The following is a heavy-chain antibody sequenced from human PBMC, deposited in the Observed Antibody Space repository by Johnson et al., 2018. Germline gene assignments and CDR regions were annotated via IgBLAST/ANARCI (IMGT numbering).Heavy chain of an antibody. D-gene: IGHD2-21*02. CDR1: GFTFSNYG. Sequence: QVQLVQSGGGVVQPGRSLRLSCAVSGFTFSNYGMHWVRQAPGKGLEWVAVISYDGSNKYYADFVKGRFTMSRDNSKNTLSLQMNSLRAEATAVYYCASCGGDCYGAECFQHWGQGTLVTVSS. CDR2: ISYDGSNK. J-gene: IGHJ1*01. CDR3: ASCGGDCYGAECFQH. V-gene: IGHV3-30*03.